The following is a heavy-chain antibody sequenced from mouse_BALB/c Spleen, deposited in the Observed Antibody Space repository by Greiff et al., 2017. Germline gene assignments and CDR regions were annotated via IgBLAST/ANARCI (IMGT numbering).Heavy chain of an antibody. D-gene: IGHD2-1*01. CDR1: GYTFTSYW. CDR2: IYPSDSYT. V-gene: IGHV1-69*02. CDR3: TRSGNYWFAY. J-gene: IGHJ3*01. Sequence: QVHVKQPGAELVRPGASVKLSCKASGYTFTSYWINWVKQRPGQGLEWIGNIYPSDSYTNYNQKFKDKATLTVDKSSSTAYMQLSSPTSEDSAVYYCTRSGNYWFAYWGQGTLVTVSA.